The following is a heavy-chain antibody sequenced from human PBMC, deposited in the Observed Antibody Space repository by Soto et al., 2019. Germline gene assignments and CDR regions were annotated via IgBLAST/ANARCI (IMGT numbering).Heavy chain of an antibody. D-gene: IGHD7-27*01. J-gene: IGHJ5*01. V-gene: IGHV4-30-4*01. CDR3: ARGRYCLTGRCFTNWFDS. CDR2: IYKSATT. Sequence: SETLCLTCSVSGDSISNLDYFWAWIRQPPGQALEYIGYIYKSATTNYNPSSESRVAISVDTSKSQFSLNVTSVTAADTAVYFCARGRYCLTGRCFTNWFDSWGQGALVTVSS. CDR1: GDSISNLDYF.